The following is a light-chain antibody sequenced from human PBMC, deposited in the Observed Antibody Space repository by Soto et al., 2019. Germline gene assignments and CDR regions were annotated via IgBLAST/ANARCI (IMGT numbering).Light chain of an antibody. V-gene: IGKV1-12*01. CDR3: QQSSNTPQT. Sequence: DIQMTQSPSSVSASVGDIVAISCLSSEDISTWLAWYQQKPGKAPKLLIYAASSLQSGVPSRFSGSGSGTDFTLTISSLQPEDFATYYCQQSSNTPQTFGQGTKVDIK. CDR1: EDISTW. J-gene: IGKJ1*01. CDR2: AAS.